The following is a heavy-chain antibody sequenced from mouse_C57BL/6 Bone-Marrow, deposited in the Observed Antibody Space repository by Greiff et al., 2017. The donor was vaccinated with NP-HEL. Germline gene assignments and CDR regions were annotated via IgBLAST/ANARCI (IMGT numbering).Heavy chain of an antibody. Sequence: EVMLVESGGGLVQPKGSLKLSCAASGFSFNTYAMNWVRQAPGKGLEWVARIRSKSNNYATYYADSVKDRFTISRDDSESMLYLQMNNLKTEDTAMYYCVRQELRFFFFAYWGQGTLVTVSA. CDR3: VRQELRFFFFAY. V-gene: IGHV10-1*01. J-gene: IGHJ3*01. D-gene: IGHD1-1*01. CDR2: IRSKSNNYAT. CDR1: GFSFNTYA.